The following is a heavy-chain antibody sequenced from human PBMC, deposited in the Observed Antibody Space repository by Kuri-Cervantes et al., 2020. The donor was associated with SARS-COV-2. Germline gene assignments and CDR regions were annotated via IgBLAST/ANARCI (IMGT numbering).Heavy chain of an antibody. CDR3: ARECCGFSATRTSIAARGGCYGMDV. CDR2: ISYDGSIK. V-gene: IGHV3-30*03. D-gene: IGHD6-6*01. CDR1: GFTFSSYG. J-gene: IGHJ6*02. Sequence: GESLKISCAASGFTFSSYGMHWVRQAPGKGLEWVALISYDGSIKYYADSVKGRLTISRDNSKNTQYLQMNSLRAEDTAVYYCARECCGFSATRTSIAARGGCYGMDVWGQGTTVTGSS.